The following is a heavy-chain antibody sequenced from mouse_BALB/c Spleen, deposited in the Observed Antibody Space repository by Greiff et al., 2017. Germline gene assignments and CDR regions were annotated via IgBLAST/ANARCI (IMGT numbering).Heavy chain of an antibody. CDR2: IYPGNSDT. J-gene: IGHJ4*01. CDR3: TRSEYRDAMDY. CDR1: GYTFTSYW. D-gene: IGHD2-14*01. V-gene: IGHV1-5*01. Sequence: EVQLVESGTVLARPGASVKMSCKASGYTFTSYWMHWVKQRPGQGLEWIGAIYPGNSDTSYNQKFKGKPKLTAVTSTSTAYMELSSLTNEDSAVYYCTRSEYRDAMDYWGQGTSVTVSS.